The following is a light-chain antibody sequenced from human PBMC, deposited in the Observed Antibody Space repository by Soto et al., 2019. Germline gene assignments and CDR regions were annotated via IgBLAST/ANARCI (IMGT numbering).Light chain of an antibody. CDR1: SADIGSHDY. V-gene: IGLV2-14*01. CDR3: NSYTTTSALV. Sequence: QSALTHPASVSGSPGQSITISCTGSSADIGSHDYVSWYQQHPGKVPKLIIYEVSKRPSGASDRFSGSKSGNAAYLSISGLQPEDEADYYCNSYTTTSALVFGTGTKVTVL. J-gene: IGLJ1*01. CDR2: EVS.